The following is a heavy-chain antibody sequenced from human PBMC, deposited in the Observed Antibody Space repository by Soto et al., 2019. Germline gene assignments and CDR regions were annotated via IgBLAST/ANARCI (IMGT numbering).Heavy chain of an antibody. CDR3: ARDVYGDYRAFDT. CDR1: GGSISSSNW. CDR2: IYHSGST. D-gene: IGHD4-17*01. Sequence: QVQLQESGPGLVKPSGTLSLTCAVSGGSISSSNWWSWVRQPPGKGLEWIGEIYHSGSTNYNPSLQRRVTLPVDTSTNHVSLKLSSVNAADTAVDYCARDVYGDYRAFDTWGQGTMVTFSS. J-gene: IGHJ3*02. V-gene: IGHV4-4*02.